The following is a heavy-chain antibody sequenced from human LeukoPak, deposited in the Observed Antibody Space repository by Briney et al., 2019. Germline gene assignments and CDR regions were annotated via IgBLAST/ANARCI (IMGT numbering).Heavy chain of an antibody. CDR1: GFTFSSYA. CDR3: AKDKGVEMATIFDYFDY. J-gene: IGHJ4*02. V-gene: IGHV3-23*01. D-gene: IGHD5-24*01. CDR2: ISGSGGST. Sequence: GGSLRLSCAASGFTFSSYAMSWVRQAPGKGLEWVSAISGSGGSTYYADSVKGRFTISRDNSKNTLYLQMNSLRAEDTAVYYCAKDKGVEMATIFDYFDYWGQGTLVTVSS.